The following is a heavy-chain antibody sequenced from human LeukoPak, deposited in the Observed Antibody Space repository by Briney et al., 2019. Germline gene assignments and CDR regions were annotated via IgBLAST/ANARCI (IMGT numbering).Heavy chain of an antibody. Sequence: PSETLSLTSSVSGDSISSHYWTWIRQPPGKGLEWIGYIHYSGTTNYNPSLKSRITTSLDTSKNQFSLKLNSVTAADTAVYYCARGGWSLDYWGQGTLVTVSS. CDR1: GDSISSHY. J-gene: IGHJ4*02. V-gene: IGHV4-59*11. D-gene: IGHD6-19*01. CDR2: IHYSGTT. CDR3: ARGGWSLDY.